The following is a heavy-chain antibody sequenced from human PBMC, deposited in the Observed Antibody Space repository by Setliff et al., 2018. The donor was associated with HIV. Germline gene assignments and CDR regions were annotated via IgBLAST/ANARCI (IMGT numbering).Heavy chain of an antibody. Sequence: PSETLSLTCTVSGYSISSGYYWGWIRQPPGKGLEWIGSTYHSGSTYYNPSLKSRVTISVDTSKNQFSLNLTSVTAADTAVYYCARFMRGIIIRDYYYGMDVWGQGTTVTVSS. CDR1: GYSISSGYY. CDR3: ARFMRGIIIRDYYYGMDV. J-gene: IGHJ6*02. CDR2: TYHSGST. V-gene: IGHV4-38-2*02. D-gene: IGHD3-10*01.